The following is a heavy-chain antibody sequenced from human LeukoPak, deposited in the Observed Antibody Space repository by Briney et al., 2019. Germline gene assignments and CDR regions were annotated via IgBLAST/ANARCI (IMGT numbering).Heavy chain of an antibody. CDR1: GFTFDDYA. Sequence: GRSLRLSCAASGFTFDDYAMPWVRQAPGKGLEWVSGISWNSGSIGSADSVKGRFTISRDNAKNSLYLQMNSLRAEDTALYYCAKDSGSYFDYFDYWGQGTLVTVSS. J-gene: IGHJ4*02. CDR3: AKDSGSYFDYFDY. D-gene: IGHD1-26*01. V-gene: IGHV3-9*01. CDR2: ISWNSGSI.